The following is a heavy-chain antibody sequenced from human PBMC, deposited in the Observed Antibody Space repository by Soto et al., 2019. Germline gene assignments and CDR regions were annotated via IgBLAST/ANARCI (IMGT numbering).Heavy chain of an antibody. CDR1: GFTFSSYA. CDR3: AREGIPTAAATRYLDY. V-gene: IGHV3-30-3*01. D-gene: IGHD2-2*01. J-gene: IGHJ4*02. Sequence: QVQLVESGGGVVQPGRSLRLSCAASGFTFSSYAMHWVRQAPGKGLEWVAFMSYDGTHIYYADSEKGRFTISRDNSKNTLYLQMNSLRPEDTSVYYCAREGIPTAAATRYLDYWGQGTLVTVSS. CDR2: MSYDGTHI.